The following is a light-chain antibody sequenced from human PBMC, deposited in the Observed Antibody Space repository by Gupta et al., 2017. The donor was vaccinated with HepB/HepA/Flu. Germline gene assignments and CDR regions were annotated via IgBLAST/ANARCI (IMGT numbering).Light chain of an antibody. CDR1: QSVSSY. J-gene: IGKJ4*01. CDR3: QQRRTWPLT. Sequence: EIVLTQSPANLSLSPGEGATLSCRASQSVSSYFAWYQQRPGQAPRLLIYDASNRATGIPARFSGSGSGTDFTLTISSLEPEDSAVYYCQQRRTWPLTFGGGTKVEIK. CDR2: DAS. V-gene: IGKV3-11*01.